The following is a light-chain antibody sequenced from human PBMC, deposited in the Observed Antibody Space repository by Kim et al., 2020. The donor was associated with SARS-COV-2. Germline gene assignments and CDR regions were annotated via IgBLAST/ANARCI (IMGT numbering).Light chain of an antibody. Sequence: QSVLTQPPSVSAAPGQKVTISCSESGSNIGNNYVSWYQHLPGTAPKLLIYDNNKRPSGIPDRFSGSKSGTSATLGITGLQTGDEADYYCGTWDSSLSAWVFGGGTQLTVL. V-gene: IGLV1-51*01. CDR1: GSNIGNNY. CDR2: DNN. J-gene: IGLJ3*02. CDR3: GTWDSSLSAWV.